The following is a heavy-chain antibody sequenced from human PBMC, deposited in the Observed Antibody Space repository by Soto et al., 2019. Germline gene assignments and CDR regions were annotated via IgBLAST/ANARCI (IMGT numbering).Heavy chain of an antibody. J-gene: IGHJ3*02. CDR2: INPATGAA. V-gene: IGHV1-2*02. D-gene: IGHD3-3*01. CDR3: ARGGGVGVAGSAAFDM. CDR1: GYPVTAYY. Sequence: QLHLVQSGAVVKKPGASVTVSCSASGYPVTAYYMHWVRQAPGRGLEWMGGINPATGAAKYTQTFQGRVPRARDTSTSSAFMELSGLTSEDTAVFYWARGGGVGVAGSAAFDMWGQGTLVTVSS.